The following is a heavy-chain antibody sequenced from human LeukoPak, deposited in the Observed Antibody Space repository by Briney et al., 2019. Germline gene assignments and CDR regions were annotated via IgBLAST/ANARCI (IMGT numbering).Heavy chain of an antibody. Sequence: PGGSLRLSCAASGFTFSDYYITWIRQTPREGLEWVSFISSRGDPTFYADSVKGRFTMSRDNAKNSLYLQKNSLRAGDTAVYYCASKRPNYFDSWGQGTLVTVSS. CDR1: GFTFSDYY. CDR2: ISSRGDPT. CDR3: ASKRPNYFDS. J-gene: IGHJ4*02. V-gene: IGHV3-11*04.